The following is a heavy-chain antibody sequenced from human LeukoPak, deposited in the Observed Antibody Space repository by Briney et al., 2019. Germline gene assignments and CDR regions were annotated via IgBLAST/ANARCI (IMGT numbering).Heavy chain of an antibody. CDR1: GFTFSTYW. J-gene: IGHJ4*02. D-gene: IGHD1-26*01. CDR3: ARSLGGSFDY. CDR2: INSAGSST. V-gene: IGHV3-74*01. Sequence: GGSLRLSCAASGFTFSTYWMHWVRQAPGKGLVWVSRINSAGSSTSYADSVKVRFTISRDNAKNTLFLQMNSLRAEDTAVYYCARSLGGSFDYWGQGTLVTVSS.